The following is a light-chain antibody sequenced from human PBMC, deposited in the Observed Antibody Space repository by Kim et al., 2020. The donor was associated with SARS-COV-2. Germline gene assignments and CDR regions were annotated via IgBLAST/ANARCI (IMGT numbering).Light chain of an antibody. CDR3: QQYNSYPVT. V-gene: IGKV1-16*01. CDR1: QAIRNY. Sequence: ASMGDRVTITCRASQAIRNYVAWLQQKPGEAPKSLIYAASSLQSGVPSRFSGSGSGTDFTLTISSLQPEDFAIYYCQQYNSYPVTFGQGTRLEIK. CDR2: AAS. J-gene: IGKJ5*01.